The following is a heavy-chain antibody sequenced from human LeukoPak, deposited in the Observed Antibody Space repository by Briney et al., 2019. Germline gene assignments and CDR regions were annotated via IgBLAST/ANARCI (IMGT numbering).Heavy chain of an antibody. J-gene: IGHJ4*02. D-gene: IGHD4-11*01. CDR1: GFTFSSYG. CDR2: IWYDGSNK. V-gene: IGHV3-33*01. Sequence: GGSLRLSCAASGFTFSSYGMHWVRQAPGKGLEWVAVIWYDGSNKYYADSVKGRFTIYRDNSKNTLYLQMNSVRAEDTAVYYCARAGLPPHYSNYFDYWGQGTLVTVSS. CDR3: ARAGLPPHYSNYFDY.